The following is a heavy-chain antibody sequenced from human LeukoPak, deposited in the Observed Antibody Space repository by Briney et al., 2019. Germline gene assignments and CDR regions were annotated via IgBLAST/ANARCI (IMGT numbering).Heavy chain of an antibody. Sequence: PGGSLRLSCAASGFTFSSYAMSWVRQAPGKGLEWVSAISGSGGSTYYADSVKGRFTISRDNAKNTLYLQMNSLRAEDTAVYYCARADKDYYGMDVWGQGTTVTVSS. J-gene: IGHJ6*02. CDR3: ARADKDYYGMDV. V-gene: IGHV3-23*01. CDR1: GFTFSSYA. D-gene: IGHD2-15*01. CDR2: ISGSGGST.